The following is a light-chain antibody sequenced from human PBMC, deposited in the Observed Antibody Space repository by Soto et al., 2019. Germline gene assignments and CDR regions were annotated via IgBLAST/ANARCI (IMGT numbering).Light chain of an antibody. V-gene: IGKV3-15*01. CDR1: QTVHNN. CDR2: AVS. Sequence: EVVMTQSPATLSLSPGASVTLSCRASQTVHNNYLAWYQQKPGQAPRLLIYAVSARATGIPGRFSGSGSGTEFTLTINGLQSEDFAVYYCQQYTNWPITLGQGTRLEIK. J-gene: IGKJ5*01. CDR3: QQYTNWPIT.